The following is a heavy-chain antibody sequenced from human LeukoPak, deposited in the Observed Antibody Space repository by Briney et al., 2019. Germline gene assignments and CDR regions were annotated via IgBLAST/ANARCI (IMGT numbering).Heavy chain of an antibody. CDR3: AREPPGY. CDR1: GGSLTSGNYY. CDR2: IYTNGGA. V-gene: IGHV4-61*02. J-gene: IGHJ4*02. Sequence: SETLSLTCTVSGGSLTSGNYYWHWLRQPAGTGLEWIGCIYTNGGASYNPSLKSRVTISIDASKNQFSLKLSSVTAADTAVYYCAREPPGYWGQGILVTVSS.